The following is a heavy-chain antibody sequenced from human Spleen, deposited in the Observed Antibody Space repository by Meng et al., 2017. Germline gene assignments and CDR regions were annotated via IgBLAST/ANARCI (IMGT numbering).Heavy chain of an antibody. D-gene: IGHD4-11*01. CDR2: INHSGST. CDR3: ARGPTTMAHDFDY. CDR1: GGSSSNYY. J-gene: IGHJ4*02. Sequence: QVQLQQWGAGLLRPSETLSLTCDFNGGSSSNYYWSWIRQPPGKGLEWIGEINHSGSTNYNPSLESRATISVDTSQNNLSLKLSSVTAADSAVYYCARGPTTMAHDFDYWGQGTLVTVSS. V-gene: IGHV4-34*01.